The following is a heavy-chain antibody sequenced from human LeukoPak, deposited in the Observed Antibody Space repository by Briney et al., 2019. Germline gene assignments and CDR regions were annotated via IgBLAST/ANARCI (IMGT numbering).Heavy chain of an antibody. D-gene: IGHD1-14*01. Sequence: ASVKVSCKASGGTFSSYEISWVRQAPGQGLEWMGWINPNTGGTNYAQKFQGRVTMTRDTSVSTAYMELSGLKSDDTAVYYCARVTNYYYMDVWGKGTTVTVSS. CDR2: INPNTGGT. CDR1: GGTFSSYE. J-gene: IGHJ6*03. CDR3: ARVTNYYYMDV. V-gene: IGHV1-2*02.